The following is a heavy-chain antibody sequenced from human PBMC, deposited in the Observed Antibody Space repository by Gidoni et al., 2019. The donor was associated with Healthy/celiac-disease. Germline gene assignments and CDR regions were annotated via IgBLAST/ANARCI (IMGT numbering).Heavy chain of an antibody. Sequence: EVQLVESVGGLVKRGRSLRLSCPASGFTFGDYAMSWFRQAPGTGLEWVSCIRSKAYGGTTEYAESVKGRVTIAREDSKSIDYLQMNSLKTEDTAVYYCTRVVRLWELSLRGFDYWGQGTLVTVSS. CDR1: GFTFGDYA. CDR2: IRSKAYGGTT. V-gene: IGHV3-49*05. D-gene: IGHD3-16*02. J-gene: IGHJ4*02. CDR3: TRVVRLWELSLRGFDY.